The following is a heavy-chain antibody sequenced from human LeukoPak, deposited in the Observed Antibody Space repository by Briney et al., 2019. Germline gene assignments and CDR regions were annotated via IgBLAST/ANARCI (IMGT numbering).Heavy chain of an antibody. D-gene: IGHD6-19*01. CDR3: ARDWSLAVAGTPYY. CDR2: INSDGSST. CDR1: GFTFSSYW. J-gene: IGHJ4*02. V-gene: IGHV3-74*01. Sequence: PGGPLTLSCAASGFTFSSYWMHWVRQAPGKGLVWVSRINSDGSSTSYADSVKGRFTISRDNAKNTLYLQMNSLRAEDTAVYYCARDWSLAVAGTPYYWGQGTLVTVSS.